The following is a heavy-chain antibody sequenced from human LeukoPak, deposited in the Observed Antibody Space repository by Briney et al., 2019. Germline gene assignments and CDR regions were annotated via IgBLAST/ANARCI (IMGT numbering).Heavy chain of an antibody. CDR3: ARDRHSSSARFDP. Sequence: SETLSLTCTVSGDSISSYYWSWIRQPPGKGLEWIGYIYYSGSTNCNPSLKSRVTISVDTSKNQFSLKLSSVTAADTAVYYCARDRHSSSARFDPWGQGTLVTVSS. V-gene: IGHV4-59*01. CDR1: GDSISSYY. CDR2: IYYSGST. D-gene: IGHD6-13*01. J-gene: IGHJ5*02.